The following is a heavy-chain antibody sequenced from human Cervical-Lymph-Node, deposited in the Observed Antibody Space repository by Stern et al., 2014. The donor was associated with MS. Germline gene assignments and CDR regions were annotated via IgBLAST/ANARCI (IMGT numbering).Heavy chain of an antibody. D-gene: IGHD3-16*02. CDR2: VYPDASLS. CDR1: GYTFSNFW. Sequence: EVQLVESGAEVRKPGQSLRISCKGTGYTFSNFWIGWVRQVPGKGLEWMGIVYPDASLSRYSPPLRGQFTIAADKSTSTAYLQWASLKASDTAIYYCARLVAPAGDAFDIWGQGTMVSVSS. J-gene: IGHJ3*02. V-gene: IGHV5-51*01. CDR3: ARLVAPAGDAFDI.